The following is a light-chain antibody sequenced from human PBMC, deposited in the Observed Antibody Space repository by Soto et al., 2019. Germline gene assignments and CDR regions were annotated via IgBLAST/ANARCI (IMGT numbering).Light chain of an antibody. V-gene: IGKV3-15*01. Sequence: EIVMTQSPATLSVSPGERATLSCRASQSVSNNLAWYQQKPCQAPRLLIYAVSARATGIPARFSGSGSGTEVTLNLSSLQSEDFAVYYCQQFNNWPLTFGGGTKVEIK. CDR1: QSVSNN. J-gene: IGKJ4*01. CDR2: AVS. CDR3: QQFNNWPLT.